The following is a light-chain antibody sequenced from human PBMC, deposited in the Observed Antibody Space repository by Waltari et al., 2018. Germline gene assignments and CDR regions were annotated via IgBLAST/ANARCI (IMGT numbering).Light chain of an antibody. CDR2: AAS. Sequence: DIQMTQSPSSVSASIGDRVPFTCRASHDVGTYVTWYQQKPGKAPKLLIYAASTLQRGVPWRFSGSGSGTYFTFTISSLQPEDSATYYCQQAHSVPLTFGGGTKVDVK. CDR3: QQAHSVPLT. V-gene: IGKV1-12*01. CDR1: HDVGTY. J-gene: IGKJ4*01.